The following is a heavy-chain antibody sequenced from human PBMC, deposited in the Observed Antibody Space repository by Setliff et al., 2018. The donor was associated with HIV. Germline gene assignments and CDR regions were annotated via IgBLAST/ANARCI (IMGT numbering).Heavy chain of an antibody. Sequence: SETLSLTCAVYGGSFSGYYWSWVRQPPGKGLEWIGEINHSGSANYNPSLRSPVAISVDTSKNQFSLKLTSVTAADTAVYYCAREDSSYHYFDYWGQGMLVTVSS. J-gene: IGHJ4*02. V-gene: IGHV4-34*01. D-gene: IGHD6-6*01. CDR1: GGSFSGYY. CDR2: INHSGSA. CDR3: AREDSSYHYFDY.